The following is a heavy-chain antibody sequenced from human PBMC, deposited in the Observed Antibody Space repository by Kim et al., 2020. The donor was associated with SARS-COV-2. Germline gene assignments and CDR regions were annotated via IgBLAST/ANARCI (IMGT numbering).Heavy chain of an antibody. J-gene: IGHJ4*02. D-gene: IGHD3-10*01. V-gene: IGHV3-30*04. Sequence: GGSLRLSCAASGFTFSSYAMHWVRQAPGKGLEWVAVISYDGSNKYYADSVKGRFTISRDNSKNTLYLQMNSLRAEDTAVYYCARDYSGSYFGSGYWGQGTLVTVSS. CDR2: ISYDGSNK. CDR1: GFTFSSYA. CDR3: ARDYSGSYFGSGY.